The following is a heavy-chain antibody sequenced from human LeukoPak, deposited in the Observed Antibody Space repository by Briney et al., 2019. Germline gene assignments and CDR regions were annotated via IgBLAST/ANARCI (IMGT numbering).Heavy chain of an antibody. D-gene: IGHD1-26*01. CDR2: IYYSGST. CDR3: AGTVGATFHFDY. CDR1: GGSISSGGYY. V-gene: IGHV4-31*03. Sequence: SETLSLTCTVSGGSISSGGYYWSWIRQHPGKGLEWIGYIYYSGSTYYNPSLKSRVTISVDTSKNQFSLRLSSVTAADTAVYYCAGTVGATFHFDYWGQGTLVTVSS. J-gene: IGHJ4*02.